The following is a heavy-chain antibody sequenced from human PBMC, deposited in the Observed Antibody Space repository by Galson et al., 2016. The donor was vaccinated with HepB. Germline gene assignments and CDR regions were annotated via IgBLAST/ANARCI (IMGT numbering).Heavy chain of an antibody. V-gene: IGHV3-21*01. J-gene: IGHJ4*02. CDR3: ARDRYGDYYFDY. Sequence: SLRLSCAASGFTFSSYNMNWVRQAPGKGLEWVSSISSNSNYIYHADSVKGRFTISRDNAKNSLYLQMNSLRAEDTAVYYCARDRYGDYYFDYWGQGTLVTVSS. D-gene: IGHD4-17*01. CDR2: ISSNSNYI. CDR1: GFTFSSYN.